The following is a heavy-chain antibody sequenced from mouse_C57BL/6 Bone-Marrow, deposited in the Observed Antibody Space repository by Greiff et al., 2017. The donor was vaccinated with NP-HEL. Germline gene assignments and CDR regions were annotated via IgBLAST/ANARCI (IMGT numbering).Heavy chain of an antibody. CDR1: GYTFTSYG. CDR3: ARGDLIYYYCSSSAWFAY. CDR2: IYPRSGNT. V-gene: IGHV1-81*01. Sequence: QVQLQQSGAELARPGASVKLSCKASGYTFTSYGISWVKQRTGQGLEWIGEIYPRSGNTYYNEKFKGKAKLTADKSSSTAYMELRSLTSEDSAVYFCARGDLIYYYCSSSAWFAYWGQGTLVTVSA. D-gene: IGHD1-1*01. J-gene: IGHJ3*01.